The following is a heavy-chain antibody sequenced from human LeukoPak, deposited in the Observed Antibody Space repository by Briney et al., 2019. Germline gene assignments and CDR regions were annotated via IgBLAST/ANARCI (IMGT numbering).Heavy chain of an antibody. V-gene: IGHV4-61*02. CDR1: GGSISNGSYY. CDR2: IYTSGST. CDR3: ARLELLRQAFDI. J-gene: IGHJ3*02. D-gene: IGHD1-26*01. Sequence: NASQTLSLTCTVSGGSISNGSYYWSWIRQPAGKGLEWIGRIYTSGSTNYNPSLKSRVTISVDTSKNQFSLKLSSVTAADTAVYYCARLELLRQAFDIWGQGTMVTVSS.